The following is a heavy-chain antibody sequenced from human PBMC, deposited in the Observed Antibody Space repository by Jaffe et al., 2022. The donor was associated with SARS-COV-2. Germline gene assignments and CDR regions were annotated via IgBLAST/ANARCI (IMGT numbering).Heavy chain of an antibody. V-gene: IGHV3-7*01. CDR2: INPDGSDT. CDR1: GFSFSSYW. CDR3: GRDHCSSSSCFVS. J-gene: IGHJ4*02. Sequence: EVQVVESGGDLVQPGGSLRLSCAASGFSFSSYWMSWVRQAPGKGLEWVAHINPDGSDTYYVDSVKGRFTISRDNARNSLFLQLTSLRAEDTAVYYCGRDHCSSSSCFVSWGPGTLVTVSS. D-gene: IGHD2-2*01.